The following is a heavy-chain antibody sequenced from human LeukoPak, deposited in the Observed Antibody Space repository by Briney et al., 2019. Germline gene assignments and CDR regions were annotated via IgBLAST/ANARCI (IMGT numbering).Heavy chain of an antibody. V-gene: IGHV3-72*01. CDR1: GFTFSDHY. D-gene: IGHD3-16*02. Sequence: GGSLRLSCAASGFTFSDHYIDWVRQAPGKGLEWVGRTRNKVNSYNTEYAASVKGRFTISRDDSKNSLYLQMNSLKTEDTAVYYCALITFGGVIVSDWGQGTLVIVSS. J-gene: IGHJ4*02. CDR3: ALITFGGVIVSD. CDR2: TRNKVNSYNT.